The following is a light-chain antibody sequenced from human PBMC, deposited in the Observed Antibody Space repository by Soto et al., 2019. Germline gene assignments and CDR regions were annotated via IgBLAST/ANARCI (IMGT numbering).Light chain of an antibody. J-gene: IGKJ1*01. CDR3: QQDHNWPWT. CDR1: RSVSSN. V-gene: IGKV3-15*01. CDR2: AAS. Sequence: ERVMTQSPATLSVSPGERVTLSCRASRSVSSNLSWYQQRPGQPPTLLIYAASSRATGGPARFSGSGSGTEFTLTISSLQSEDLGVYYCQQDHNWPWTFGQGTKVQIK.